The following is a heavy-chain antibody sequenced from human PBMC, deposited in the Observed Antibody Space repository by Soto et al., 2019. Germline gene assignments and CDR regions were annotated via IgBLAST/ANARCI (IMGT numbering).Heavy chain of an antibody. V-gene: IGHV1-8*01. CDR3: ARERSAAGAGWFDP. Sequence: QVQLVQSGAEVKKPGASVKVSCKASGYTFTSYDINLVRQATGQGLEWMGWMNPNSGNTDYAQKFQGRVTMTRNTSISTAYMELSSLRSEDTAVYYCARERSAAGAGWFDPWGQGTLVTVSS. CDR2: MNPNSGNT. J-gene: IGHJ5*02. CDR1: GYTFTSYD. D-gene: IGHD6-13*01.